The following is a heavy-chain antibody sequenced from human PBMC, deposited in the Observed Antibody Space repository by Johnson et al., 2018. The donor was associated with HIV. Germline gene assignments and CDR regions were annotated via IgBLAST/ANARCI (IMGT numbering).Heavy chain of an antibody. Sequence: QVQLVESGGGVVQPGGSLRLSCAASGFTFSSYGMHWVRQAPGTGLEWVAFIRSDGSDKYYVDSVKGRFTISRDNSKNTLYLQMNSLGAEDTAVYYCAKEGSTVIWGQGTMVTVSS. CDR2: IRSDGSDK. CDR3: AKEGSTVI. V-gene: IGHV3-30*02. J-gene: IGHJ3*01. CDR1: GFTFSSYG. D-gene: IGHD4-11*01.